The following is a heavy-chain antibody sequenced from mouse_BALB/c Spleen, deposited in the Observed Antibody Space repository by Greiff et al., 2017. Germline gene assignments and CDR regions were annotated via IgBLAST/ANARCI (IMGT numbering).Heavy chain of an antibody. CDR3: ARHHDGYYTWFAY. CDR1: GFAFSSYD. Sequence: DVHLVESGGGLVKPGGSLKLSCAASGFAFSSYDMSWVRQTPEKRLEWVAYISSGGGSTYYPDTVKGRFTISRDNAKNTLYLQMSSLKSEDTAMYYCARHHDGYYTWFAYWGQGTLVTVSA. CDR2: ISSGGGST. V-gene: IGHV5-12-1*01. J-gene: IGHJ3*01. D-gene: IGHD2-3*01.